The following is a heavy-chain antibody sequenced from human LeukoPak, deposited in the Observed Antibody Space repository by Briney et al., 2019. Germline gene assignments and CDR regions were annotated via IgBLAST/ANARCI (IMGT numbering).Heavy chain of an antibody. CDR2: ISGGSHDK. CDR3: GRVAQDTFSP. CDR1: GFTFDDYT. V-gene: IGHV3-21*06. D-gene: IGHD2/OR15-2a*01. J-gene: IGHJ5*02. Sequence: PGGSRRLSCAASGFTFDDYTMHWVRQAPGKGLEWVSSISGGSHDKYYADSLKGRFTISRDNANSSLYLQMHSLRVDDTAVYYCGRVAQDTFSPWGQGSLVTVSS.